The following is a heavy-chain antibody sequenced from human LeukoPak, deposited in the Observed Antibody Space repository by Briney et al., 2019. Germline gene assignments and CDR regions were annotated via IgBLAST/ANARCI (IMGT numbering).Heavy chain of an antibody. V-gene: IGHV1-46*01. CDR3: ARAGPIDDFWSGYWGRYFDY. CDR2: INPSGGST. J-gene: IGHJ4*02. CDR1: GYTFTSYY. D-gene: IGHD3-3*01. Sequence: ASVKVSCKAPGYTFTSYYMHWVRQAPGQGLEWMGIINPSGGSTSYAQKFQGRVTMTRDMSTSTVYMELSSLRSEDTAVYYCARAGPIDDFWSGYWGRYFDYWGQGTLVTVSS.